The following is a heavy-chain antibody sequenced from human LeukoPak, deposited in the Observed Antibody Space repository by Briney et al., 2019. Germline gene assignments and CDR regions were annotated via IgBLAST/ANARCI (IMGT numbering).Heavy chain of an antibody. CDR1: GFTFDDYA. CDR3: AKDIRSVQGYYYGMDV. J-gene: IGHJ6*02. V-gene: IGHV3-9*01. D-gene: IGHD1-26*01. CDR2: ISWNSGSI. Sequence: PGGSLRLSCAASGFTFDDYAMHWVRQAPGKGLEWVSGISWNSGSIGYADSVKGRFTISRGNAKNSLYLQMNSLRAEDTALYYCAKDIRSVQGYYYGMDVWGQGTTVTVSS.